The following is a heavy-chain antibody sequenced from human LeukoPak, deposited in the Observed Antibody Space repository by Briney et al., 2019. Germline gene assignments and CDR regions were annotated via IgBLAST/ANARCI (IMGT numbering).Heavy chain of an antibody. V-gene: IGHV1-69*13. J-gene: IGHJ6*02. D-gene: IGHD2-15*01. CDR1: GGTFSSYA. Sequence: GASVKVSCKASGGTFSSYAISWVRQAPGQGLEWMGGIIPIFGTANYAQKFQGRVTITADESTSTAYMELSSLRSEDTAVYYCANGYCSGGSCYYYYYYGMDVWGQGTTVTVSS. CDR2: IIPIFGTA. CDR3: ANGYCSGGSCYYYYYYGMDV.